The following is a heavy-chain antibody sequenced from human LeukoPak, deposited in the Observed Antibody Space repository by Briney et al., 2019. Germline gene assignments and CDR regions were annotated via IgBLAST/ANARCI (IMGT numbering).Heavy chain of an antibody. D-gene: IGHD2-15*01. V-gene: IGHV4-59*01. CDR3: ARGDPLVAYGY. Sequence: PSETLSLTCTVSGGSISSYYWSWIRQPPGKGLEWIGYIYYSGSTNYNPSLNSRVTISVDTSKNQFSLKLSSMTAADTAVYYCARGDPLVAYGYWGQGTLVTVSS. CDR1: GGSISSYY. J-gene: IGHJ4*02. CDR2: IYYSGST.